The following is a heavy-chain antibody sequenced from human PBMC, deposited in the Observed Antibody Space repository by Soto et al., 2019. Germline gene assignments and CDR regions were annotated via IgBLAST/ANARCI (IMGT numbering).Heavy chain of an antibody. CDR1: GFTFSTYW. CDR2: IKSDGSST. D-gene: IGHD5-12*01. CDR3: ARVTSGYDAGHYDY. Sequence: EVQLVESGGGLVQPGGSLRLSCAASGFTFSTYWMHWVRQAPGEGLVWVSRIKSDGSSTHYADSVKGRVTISRDNAGNTLYLQMNSLRGEDTAVYSCARVTSGYDAGHYDYWGQGTLVTVSS. V-gene: IGHV3-74*01. J-gene: IGHJ4*02.